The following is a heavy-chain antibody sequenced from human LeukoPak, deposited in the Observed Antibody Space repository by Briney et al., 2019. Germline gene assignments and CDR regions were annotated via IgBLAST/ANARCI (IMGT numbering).Heavy chain of an antibody. Sequence: SETLSLTCTVSGGSISSYYWSWIRLPPGKGLEWIGYIYYSGSTNYNPSLKSRVTISVGTSKNQFSLKLSSVTAADTAVYYCARTAGSDWFDPWGQGTLVTVSS. CDR1: GGSISSYY. D-gene: IGHD6-25*01. V-gene: IGHV4-59*08. CDR2: IYYSGST. CDR3: ARTAGSDWFDP. J-gene: IGHJ5*02.